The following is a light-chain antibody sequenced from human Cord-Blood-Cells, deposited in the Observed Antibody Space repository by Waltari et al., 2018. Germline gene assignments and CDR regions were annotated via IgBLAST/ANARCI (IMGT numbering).Light chain of an antibody. J-gene: IGLJ1*01. CDR1: ISHVGGYNY. Sequence: QSALTQPASVSGSPGQSITISCTGTISHVGGYNYVSWYQQHPGKAPKLMIYDVSNRPSGVSNRFSGSKSGNTASLTISGLQAEDEADYYCSSYTSSSTYVFGTGTKVTVL. V-gene: IGLV2-14*03. CDR3: SSYTSSSTYV. CDR2: DVS.